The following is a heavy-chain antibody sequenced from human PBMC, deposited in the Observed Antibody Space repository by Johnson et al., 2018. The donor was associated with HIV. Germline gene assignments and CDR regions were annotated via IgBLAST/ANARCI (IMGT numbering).Heavy chain of an antibody. CDR2: IYSGGST. CDR3: ARERWSSYFGAFDI. V-gene: IGHV3-53*01. Sequence: VQLVESGGGLIQPGGSLRLSCAASGFTVSSNYMSWVRQAPGKGLEWVSVIYSGGSTYYADSVKGRFTISRDNAKNSLYLQMSSLRGEDMAVYYCARERWSSYFGAFDIWGQGTMVTLSS. J-gene: IGHJ3*02. CDR1: GFTVSSNY. D-gene: IGHD3-3*01.